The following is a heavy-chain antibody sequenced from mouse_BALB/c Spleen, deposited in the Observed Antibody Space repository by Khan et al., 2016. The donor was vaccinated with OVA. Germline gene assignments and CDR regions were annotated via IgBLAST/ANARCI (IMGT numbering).Heavy chain of an antibody. CDR2: INPFSGYT. V-gene: IGHV1-42*01. CDR1: GYSFTTYA. Sequence: VQLKESGPELMKPGASVKISCKASGYSFTTYAIHWVMQSPGKSLEWIGYINPFSGYTTYNQKFKGKSTLTVDKSSNTAYMHLSNLTSEDSAVYYCTRDCSDACFDYWGQGTTVTVSA. CDR3: TRDCSDACFDY. J-gene: IGHJ3*01.